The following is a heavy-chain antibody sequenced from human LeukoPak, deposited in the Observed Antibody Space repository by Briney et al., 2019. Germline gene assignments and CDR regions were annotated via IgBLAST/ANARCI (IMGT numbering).Heavy chain of an antibody. Sequence: PGGSLRLSCAASGFTGSNNYVSWVRQAPGMGLEWVSAIHSSGATCYADSVKGRFTISRDNSENTLYLQMNSLRAEDTAVYYCAKAPGIAAAGRMDVWGQGTTVTVSS. V-gene: IGHV3-53*01. CDR2: IHSSGAT. CDR3: AKAPGIAAAGRMDV. J-gene: IGHJ6*02. CDR1: GFTGSNNY. D-gene: IGHD6-13*01.